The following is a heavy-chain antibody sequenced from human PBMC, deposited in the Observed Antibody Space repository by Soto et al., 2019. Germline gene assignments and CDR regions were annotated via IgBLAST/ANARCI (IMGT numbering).Heavy chain of an antibody. D-gene: IGHD5-18*01. CDR2: ISYDGSNK. Sequence: LRLSCAASGFTFSSYAMHWVRQAPGKGLEWVAVISYDGSNKYYADSVKGRFTISRDNSKNTLYLQMNSLRAEDTAVYYCARDRNPDTAMVMGGFDYWGQGTLVTFSS. CDR1: GFTFSSYA. V-gene: IGHV3-30-3*01. J-gene: IGHJ4*02. CDR3: ARDRNPDTAMVMGGFDY.